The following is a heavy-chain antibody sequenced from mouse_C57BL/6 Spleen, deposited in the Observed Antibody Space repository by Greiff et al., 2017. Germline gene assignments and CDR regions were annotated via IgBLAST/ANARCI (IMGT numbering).Heavy chain of an antibody. Sequence: VKLQESGPGLVQPSQSLSITCTVSGFSLTSYGVHWVRQSPGKGLEWLGVIWSGGSTDYNAAFISRLSISKDNSKSQVFFKMNSLQADDTAIYYCARIYDGYYGTAMDYWGQGTSVTVSS. D-gene: IGHD2-3*01. J-gene: IGHJ4*01. CDR2: IWSGGST. CDR3: ARIYDGYYGTAMDY. V-gene: IGHV2-2*01. CDR1: GFSLTSYG.